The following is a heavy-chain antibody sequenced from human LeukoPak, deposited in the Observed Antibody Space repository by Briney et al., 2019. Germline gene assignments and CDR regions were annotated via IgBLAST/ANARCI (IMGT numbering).Heavy chain of an antibody. Sequence: PSETLSLTCTVSGGSISSSSNYWGWIRQPPGKGLEWIGSIYYNGGTYYNPSLKSRVTVSVDTSKNQFSLKLGSVTAADTAVYYCASQILEMVTIYRFGPWGQGTLVTVSS. CDR1: GGSISSSSNY. V-gene: IGHV4-39*01. CDR2: IYYNGGT. J-gene: IGHJ5*02. D-gene: IGHD5-24*01. CDR3: ASQILEMVTIYRFGP.